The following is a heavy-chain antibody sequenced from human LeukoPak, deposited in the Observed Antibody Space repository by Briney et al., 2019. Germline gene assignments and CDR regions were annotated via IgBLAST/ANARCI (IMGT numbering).Heavy chain of an antibody. CDR3: ARAPVLRFLEWLSHYFDY. V-gene: IGHV1-8*01. Sequence: ASVKVCCKASGYTFTSYDINWVRQATGQGLEWMGWMNPNSGNTGYAQKFQGRVTMTRNTSISTAYMELSSLRSEDTAVYYCARAPVLRFLEWLSHYFDYWGQGTLVTVSS. CDR1: GYTFTSYD. J-gene: IGHJ4*02. D-gene: IGHD3-3*01. CDR2: MNPNSGNT.